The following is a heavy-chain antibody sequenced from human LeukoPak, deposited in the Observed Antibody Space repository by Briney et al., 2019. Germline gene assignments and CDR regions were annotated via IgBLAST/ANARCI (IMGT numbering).Heavy chain of an antibody. CDR2: ISYDGSNK. D-gene: IGHD3-10*01. CDR1: GFTFSSYG. Sequence: PGRSLRLSCAASGFTFSSYGMHWVRQAPGKGLEWEAVISYDGSNKYYADSVKGRFTISRDNSKNTLYLQMNSLRAEDTAVYYCAKAYYGSGSYYYYYYGMDVWGKGTTVTVSS. V-gene: IGHV3-30*18. J-gene: IGHJ6*04. CDR3: AKAYYGSGSYYYYYYGMDV.